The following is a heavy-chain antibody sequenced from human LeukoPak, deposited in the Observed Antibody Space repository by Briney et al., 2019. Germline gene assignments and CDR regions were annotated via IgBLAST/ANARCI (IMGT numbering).Heavy chain of an antibody. CDR1: GYTFTSYG. J-gene: IGHJ4*02. D-gene: IGHD1-26*01. CDR2: ISAYNGNT. CDR3: AREREEWELLSPALSTLDY. Sequence: GASVKVSCKASGYTFTSYGISWVRQAPGQGLEWMGWISAYNGNTNYAQKLQGRVTMTTDTSTSTAYMELRSLRSDDTAVYYCAREREEWELLSPALSTLDYWGQGTLVTVSS. V-gene: IGHV1-18*01.